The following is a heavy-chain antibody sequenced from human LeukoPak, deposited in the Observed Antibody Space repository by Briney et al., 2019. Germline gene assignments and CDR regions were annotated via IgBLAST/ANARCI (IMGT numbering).Heavy chain of an antibody. Sequence: GASLQISCKGSGSIFTSYWIGWVRQLPGKGLEWMGIIYPGDSDTRYSPSFQGQVTISADKSISTAYLQWSSLKASDTAMYYCARYPPGGDYYYYGMDVWGQGTAVTVSS. CDR2: IYPGDSDT. V-gene: IGHV5-51*01. CDR1: GSIFTSYW. D-gene: IGHD3-16*01. J-gene: IGHJ6*02. CDR3: ARYPPGGDYYYYGMDV.